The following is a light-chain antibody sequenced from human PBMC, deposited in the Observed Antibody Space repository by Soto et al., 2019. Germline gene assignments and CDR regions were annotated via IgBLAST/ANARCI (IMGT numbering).Light chain of an antibody. V-gene: IGKV3-15*01. CDR1: QSVSSN. CDR2: GAS. J-gene: IGKJ1*01. Sequence: EIVMTQSPATLSVSPGERATLSCRASQSVSSNLAWYQQKPGQAPRLLIYGASTRATGIPARFSGSGSGTEFTLTISSLQSEDFAVYHCQPYNNFPRSTIRQGTKVNIK. CDR3: QPYNNFPRST.